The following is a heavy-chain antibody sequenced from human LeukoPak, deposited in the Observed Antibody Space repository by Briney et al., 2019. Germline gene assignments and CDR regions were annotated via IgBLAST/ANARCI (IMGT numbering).Heavy chain of an antibody. D-gene: IGHD3-22*01. V-gene: IGHV4-59*12. CDR2: IYYTGST. Sequence: SETLSLTCTVSGGSISNYYWNWIRQPPGKGLEWIGYIYYTGSTNYNPSLKSRVTISVDTSKNQFSLKLSSVTAADTAVYYCARRYSSGYYYSDYWGQGTLVTVSS. CDR3: ARRYSSGYYYSDY. J-gene: IGHJ4*02. CDR1: GGSISNYY.